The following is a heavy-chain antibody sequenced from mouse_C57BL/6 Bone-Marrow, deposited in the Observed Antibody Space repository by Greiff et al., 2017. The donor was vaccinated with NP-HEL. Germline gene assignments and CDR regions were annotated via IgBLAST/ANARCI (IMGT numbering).Heavy chain of an antibody. V-gene: IGHV1-54*01. J-gene: IGHJ1*03. CDR2: INPGSGGT. CDR3: ARGGGYYVWYFDV. CDR1: GYAFTNYL. Sequence: VQLQQSGAELVRPGTSVKVSCKASGYAFTNYLIEWVKQRPGQGLEWIGVINPGSGGTNYNEKFKGKATLTADKSSSTAYMQLSSLTSGDSAVYFCARGGGYYVWYFDVWGTGTTVTVSS. D-gene: IGHD2-3*01.